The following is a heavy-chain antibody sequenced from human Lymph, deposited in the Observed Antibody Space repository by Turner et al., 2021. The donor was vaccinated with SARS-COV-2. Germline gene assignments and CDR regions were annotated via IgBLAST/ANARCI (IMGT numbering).Heavy chain of an antibody. J-gene: IGHJ5*02. Sequence: EVQLVESGGGLVKPGGSLRLSCPASGFTFSSYSMNWVRQAPGKGLEWVSSISSSSTYIYYADSLKGRFTISRDNAKNSLYLQMNSLRAEDTAVYYCARGTYYYDSSVYSGTNWFDPWGQGTLVTVSS. CDR2: ISSSSTYI. D-gene: IGHD3-22*01. V-gene: IGHV3-21*01. CDR3: ARGTYYYDSSVYSGTNWFDP. CDR1: GFTFSSYS.